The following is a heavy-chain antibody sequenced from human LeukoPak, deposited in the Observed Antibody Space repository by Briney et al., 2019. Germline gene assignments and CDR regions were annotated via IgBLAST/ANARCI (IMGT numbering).Heavy chain of an antibody. Sequence: PSKTLSLTCVVYGGSFSGYYWSWIRQPPGKGLEWIGEINHSGGTNYNPSLKSRVIMSVDTSKNQFSLKLSSVTAADTAVYYCARLKVPYTSGLAPWGQGTLVTVSS. J-gene: IGHJ5*02. V-gene: IGHV4-34*01. D-gene: IGHD6-25*01. CDR1: GGSFSGYY. CDR3: ARLKVPYTSGLAP. CDR2: INHSGGT.